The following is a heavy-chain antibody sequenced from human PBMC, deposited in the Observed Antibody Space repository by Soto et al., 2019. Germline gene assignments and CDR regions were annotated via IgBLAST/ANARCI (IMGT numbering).Heavy chain of an antibody. J-gene: IGHJ4*02. CDR2: ISGSGGST. CDR3: ANCRAGGGVVAAVGYFDV. CDR1: GFTFSSYA. D-gene: IGHD2-15*01. Sequence: GGSLRLSCAASGFTFSSYAMSWVRQAPGKGLGWVSAISGSGGSTYYADSVKGRFTISRDNSKNTLYLQMNSLRAEDTAVYYCANCRAGGGVVAAVGYFDVWGQGTRVTVSS. V-gene: IGHV3-23*01.